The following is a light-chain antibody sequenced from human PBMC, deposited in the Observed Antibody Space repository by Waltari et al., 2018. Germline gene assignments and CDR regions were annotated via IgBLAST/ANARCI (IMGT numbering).Light chain of an antibody. CDR2: DVS. CDR3: SSYTASRHYV. Sequence: QSALTQPASVSGSPGQSITISCTGTSSDVGAYDYVSWYQQYPGKPPQLVIHDVSSRPSGTSDRFSGSKSGNTASLIISGLQADDEADYYCSSYTASRHYVFGTGTKVTVL. CDR1: SSDVGAYDY. J-gene: IGLJ1*01. V-gene: IGLV2-14*03.